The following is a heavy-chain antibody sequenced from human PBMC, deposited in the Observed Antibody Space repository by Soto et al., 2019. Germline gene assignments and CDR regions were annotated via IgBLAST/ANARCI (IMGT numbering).Heavy chain of an antibody. Sequence: QEQLVESGGGVVLPGKSLRLSCEASGRNFTYNAMHWVRQAPGKGLEWLAVISFNVRKKFYARSVKGRFTISRDNSKNTLYLPIHNLRPGETAVYYCARDWLRRDDILTPAWNFNLWGQGHLVTAS. CDR1: GRNFTYNA. CDR2: ISFNVRKK. V-gene: IGHV3-30*04. J-gene: IGHJ2*01. D-gene: IGHD3-9*01. CDR3: ARDWLRRDDILTPAWNFNL.